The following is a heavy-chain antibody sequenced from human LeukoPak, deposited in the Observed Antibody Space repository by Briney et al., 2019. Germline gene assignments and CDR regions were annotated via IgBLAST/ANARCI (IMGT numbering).Heavy chain of an antibody. Sequence: ASVKVSFKASGYTFIAYYMHWVRQAPGQGLEWMGWINPNTGGTNYAQKFQGRVTMTRDTSISTADMELSRLRSDDTAVYYCARDSDHDSKSPWGQGTLVAVSS. CDR2: INPNTGGT. J-gene: IGHJ5*02. V-gene: IGHV1-2*02. CDR3: ARDSDHDSKSP. D-gene: IGHD4-11*01. CDR1: GYTFIAYY.